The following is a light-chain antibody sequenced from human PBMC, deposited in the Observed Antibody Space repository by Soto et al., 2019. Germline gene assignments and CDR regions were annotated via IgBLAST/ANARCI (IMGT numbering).Light chain of an antibody. Sequence: IHMTHSPASLFASVLYRVTMTFQATQDINIYLNWYQQKPGKAPNLLIYDASNLEIGVPSRFSGSGSGTHFTFTISSLQTEDIGTYYCQQYDILPITFGRGTRLEI. J-gene: IGKJ5*01. CDR1: QDINIY. CDR3: QQYDILPIT. CDR2: DAS. V-gene: IGKV1-33*01.